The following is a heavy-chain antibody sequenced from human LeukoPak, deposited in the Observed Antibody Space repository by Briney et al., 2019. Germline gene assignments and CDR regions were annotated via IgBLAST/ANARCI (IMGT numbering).Heavy chain of an antibody. V-gene: IGHV3-49*03. Sequence: PGGSLRLSCSASGFTFGDYSMSWFRQAPGKGLEWVGFIRNKAYGGTAEYAASVKGRFTISRDDSESIAYLQVDSLKTEDTAVYYCSREVRYFDWFQADYWGQGTLVTVSS. CDR2: IRNKAYGGTA. D-gene: IGHD3-9*01. CDR3: SREVRYFDWFQADY. CDR1: GFTFGDYS. J-gene: IGHJ4*02.